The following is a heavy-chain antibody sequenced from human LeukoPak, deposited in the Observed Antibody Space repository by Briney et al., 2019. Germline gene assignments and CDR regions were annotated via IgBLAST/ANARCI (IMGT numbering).Heavy chain of an antibody. Sequence: SVKVSCKASGGAFSSYAISWVRQAPGQGLEWMGGIIPIFGTANYAQKFQGRVTITADESTSTAYMELSSLRSEDTAVYYCARATVTTSLFDYWGQGTLVTVSS. J-gene: IGHJ4*02. CDR3: ARATVTTSLFDY. D-gene: IGHD4-17*01. V-gene: IGHV1-69*13. CDR1: GGAFSSYA. CDR2: IIPIFGTA.